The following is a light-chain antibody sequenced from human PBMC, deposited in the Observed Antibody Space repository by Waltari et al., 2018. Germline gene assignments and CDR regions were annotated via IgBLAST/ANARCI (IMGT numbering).Light chain of an antibody. Sequence: SYVLTQPPSLSVALGKTARIPCGGNNIGTKNVNWYQHKPGQAPVLLIYSDTDRPSGIPERFTGSKSGTTATLTISTVEAGDEADYYCQVWDGSTDHYVFGSGTKVTV. V-gene: IGLV3-21*04. CDR3: QVWDGSTDHYV. CDR2: SDT. J-gene: IGLJ1*01. CDR1: NIGTKN.